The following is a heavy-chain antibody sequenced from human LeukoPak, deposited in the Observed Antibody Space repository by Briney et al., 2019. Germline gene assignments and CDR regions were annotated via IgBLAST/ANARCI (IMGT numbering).Heavy chain of an antibody. CDR1: GFTFSSYG. V-gene: IGHV3-30*06. CDR3: ARGPYSSSSLNDY. D-gene: IGHD6-6*01. J-gene: IGHJ4*02. Sequence: GRSLRLSCAASGFTFSSYGMHWVHQAPGKGLEWVAVISYDGSNKYYADSVKGRFTISRDNSKNTLYLQMNSLRAEDTAVYFCARGPYSSSSLNDYWGQGTLVTVSS. CDR2: ISYDGSNK.